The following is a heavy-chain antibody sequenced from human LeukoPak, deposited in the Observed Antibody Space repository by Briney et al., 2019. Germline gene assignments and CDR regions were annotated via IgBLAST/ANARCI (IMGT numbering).Heavy chain of an antibody. CDR2: ITSQAYGWTT. Sequence: PGGSLRLSCIPSGFTFGDYAMNWVRQAPGKGLEWVGFITSQAYGWTTEYAASVKGKFTISRDDSKSIAYLQMNSLKTEDTAMYYCTRMRYCSGGSCSFDYWGQGTLVTVSS. J-gene: IGHJ4*02. V-gene: IGHV3-49*04. CDR3: TRMRYCSGGSCSFDY. CDR1: GFTFGDYA. D-gene: IGHD2-15*01.